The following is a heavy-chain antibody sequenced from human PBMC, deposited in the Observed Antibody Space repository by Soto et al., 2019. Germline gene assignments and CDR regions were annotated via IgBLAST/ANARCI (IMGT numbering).Heavy chain of an antibody. Sequence: PSETLSLTCTVSGGSVSSGSYYWSWIRQPPGKGLEWIGYIYYSGSTNYNPSLKSRVTISADTSKNQFSLKLSSVTAADTAVYYCARDLKMATTAGFDYWGQGTLVTVSS. CDR1: GGSVSSGSYY. V-gene: IGHV4-61*01. CDR2: IYYSGST. D-gene: IGHD5-12*01. CDR3: ARDLKMATTAGFDY. J-gene: IGHJ4*02.